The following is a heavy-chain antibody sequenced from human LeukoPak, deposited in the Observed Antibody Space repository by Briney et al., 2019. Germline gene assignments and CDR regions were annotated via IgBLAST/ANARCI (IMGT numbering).Heavy chain of an antibody. CDR1: GFTFSDYY. J-gene: IGHJ4*02. CDR3: AREDGYSSSWYSDY. V-gene: IGHV3-11*05. CDR2: ISSTSIYT. Sequence: GGSLRLSCAASGFTFSDYYMGWISQAPGKGLEWVSDISSTSIYTTYADSVKGRFTISRDNAKNSLYLQMNSLRAEDTAVYYCAREDGYSSSWYSDYWGQGTLVTVSS. D-gene: IGHD6-13*01.